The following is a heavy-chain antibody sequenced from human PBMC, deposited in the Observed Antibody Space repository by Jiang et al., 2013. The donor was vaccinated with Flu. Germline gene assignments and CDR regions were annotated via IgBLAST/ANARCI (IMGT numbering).Heavy chain of an antibody. J-gene: IGHJ4*02. D-gene: IGHD3-3*01. CDR2: IYYSGST. Sequence: GLVKPSQTLSLTCAVSGGSISSGGYSWSWIRQPPGKGLEWIGYIYYSGSTYYNPSLKSRVTISVDTSKNQFSLKLSSVTAADTAVYYCARGEWYTGSFDYWGQGTLVTVSS. CDR3: ARGEWYTGSFDY. CDR1: GGSISSGGYS. V-gene: IGHV4-30-4*07.